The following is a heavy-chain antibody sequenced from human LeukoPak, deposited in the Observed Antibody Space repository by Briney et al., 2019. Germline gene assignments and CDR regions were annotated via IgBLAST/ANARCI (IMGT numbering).Heavy chain of an antibody. D-gene: IGHD5-12*01. Sequence: QPGGSLRLSCAASGFTFSSYAMHWVRQAPGKGLEWVAVILYDGGNAHYADSVRGRFTISRDNPKNTLWLQKNSLTPDDTAVYYCARGEFSGLDYWGQGTLVTVSS. CDR3: ARGEFSGLDY. V-gene: IGHV3-30-3*01. CDR2: ILYDGGNA. CDR1: GFTFSSYA. J-gene: IGHJ4*02.